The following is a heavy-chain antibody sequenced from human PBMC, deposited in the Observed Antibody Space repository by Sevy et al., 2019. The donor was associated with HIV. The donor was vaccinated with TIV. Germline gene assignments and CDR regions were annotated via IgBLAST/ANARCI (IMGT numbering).Heavy chain of an antibody. Sequence: GGSLRLSCAASGFTFSSYAMSWVRRAPGKGLEWVSDSSGSGGSTYYADSVKGRFTISRDNSKNTLYLQMNSLRAEDTAVYYCAKDMTMVRGVMFDYWGQGTLVTVSS. D-gene: IGHD3-10*01. CDR3: AKDMTMVRGVMFDY. CDR2: SSGSGGST. CDR1: GFTFSSYA. V-gene: IGHV3-23*01. J-gene: IGHJ4*02.